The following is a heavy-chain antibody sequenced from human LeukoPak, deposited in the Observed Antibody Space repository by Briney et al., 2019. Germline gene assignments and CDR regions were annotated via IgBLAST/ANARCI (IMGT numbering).Heavy chain of an antibody. D-gene: IGHD3-22*01. CDR3: ARASPPYYYDSIGKYYFDY. V-gene: IGHV4-39*01. CDR2: IYYSGST. Sequence: SETLSLTCTVSGGSISSSSYYWGWIRQPPGKGLEWIGSIYYSGSTYYNPSLKSRVTISVDTSKNQFSLKLSSVTAADTAVYYCARASPPYYYDSIGKYYFDYWGQGTLVTVSS. CDR1: GGSISSSSYY. J-gene: IGHJ4*02.